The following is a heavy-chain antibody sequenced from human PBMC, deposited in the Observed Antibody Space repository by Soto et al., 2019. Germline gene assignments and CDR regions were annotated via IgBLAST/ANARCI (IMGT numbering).Heavy chain of an antibody. Sequence: QLQLLESGPGLVKASETLSLTCSVSGGSISTSRSYWAWIRQPPGKGLEWLANIFYSGSTFYNPSLASRVSVSVDTSKIEFSLKLRSVTAADTAVYYCARQPTTGDTDLWFDPWGQGTLVTVSS. CDR2: IFYSGST. CDR1: GGSISTSRSY. V-gene: IGHV4-39*01. J-gene: IGHJ5*02. CDR3: ARQPTTGDTDLWFDP. D-gene: IGHD2-21*01.